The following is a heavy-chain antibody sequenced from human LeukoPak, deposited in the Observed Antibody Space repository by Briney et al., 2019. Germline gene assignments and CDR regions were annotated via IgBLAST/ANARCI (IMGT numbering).Heavy chain of an antibody. CDR2: IYYSGST. Sequence: SETLSLTCTVSGGSISSHYWSWIRQPPGKGLEWIGYIYYSGSTNYNPSLKSRVTISVDTSKNQFSLKLNSVTAADTAVYFCTEVPGHCTASSCPPFHPCGQGTLFAVS. J-gene: IGHJ5*02. CDR3: TEVPGHCTASSCPPFHP. CDR1: GGSISSHY. V-gene: IGHV4-59*11. D-gene: IGHD2-15*01.